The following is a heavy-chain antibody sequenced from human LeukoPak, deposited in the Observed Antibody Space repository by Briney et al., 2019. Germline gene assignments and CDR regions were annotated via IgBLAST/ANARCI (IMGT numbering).Heavy chain of an antibody. CDR2: IYYSGST. CDR1: GGSISSYY. CDR3: ARQKKMGDYYYGMDV. Sequence: SETLSLTCTVSGGSISSYYWSWIRQPPGKGLEWIGYIYYSGSTNYNPSLKSRVTISVDTSKNQFSLKLSSVTAADTAVYYCARQKKMGDYYYGMDVWGQGTTVTVSS. J-gene: IGHJ6*02. D-gene: IGHD2-8*01. V-gene: IGHV4-59*01.